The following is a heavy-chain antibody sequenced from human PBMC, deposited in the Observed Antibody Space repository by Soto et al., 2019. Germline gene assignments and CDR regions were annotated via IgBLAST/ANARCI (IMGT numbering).Heavy chain of an antibody. J-gene: IGHJ5*02. CDR1: GYTFTSYA. CDR2: INAGNGNT. CDR3: ASVGFGGEDWFDP. Sequence: QVQLVQSGAEVKKPGASVKVSCKASGYTFTSYAMHWVRQAPGQRLEWMGWINAGNGNTKYSQKFQGRVTNTRDTSASTAYLELSRLRSEDTAVYYCASVGFGGEDWFDPWGQGTLVTVSS. D-gene: IGHD3-10*01. V-gene: IGHV1-3*01.